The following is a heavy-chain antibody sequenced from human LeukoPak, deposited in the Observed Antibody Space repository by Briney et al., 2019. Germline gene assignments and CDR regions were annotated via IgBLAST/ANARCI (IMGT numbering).Heavy chain of an antibody. Sequence: GGSLRLSCAASGFTFGSFWMHWVRQVPGKGLVWVSRIDPYETPTTTTYADSVRGRFTISRDNAKNTMYLQMNSLRVEDTAVYYCVKDHTGKEDKWGQGTLVTVSS. CDR3: VKDHTGKEDK. CDR2: IDPYETPTTT. V-gene: IGHV3-74*03. J-gene: IGHJ4*02. CDR1: GFTFGSFW. D-gene: IGHD1-1*01.